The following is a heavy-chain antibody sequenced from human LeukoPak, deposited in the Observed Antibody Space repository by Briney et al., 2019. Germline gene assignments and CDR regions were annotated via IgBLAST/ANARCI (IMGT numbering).Heavy chain of an antibody. V-gene: IGHV4-34*01. CDR3: ARGRIAKIVVVHSLSYGMDV. J-gene: IGHJ6*04. CDR2: INDYTADT. D-gene: IGHD3-22*01. Sequence: SENLSLTRSVFAGSFTDYFWACIGHSPGKGREWIVKINDYTADTTHNSSVNSPVSMSMAKTKNQLSLKLRSVTAGHTAVYYCARGRIAKIVVVHSLSYGMDVWGKGTTVTVSS. CDR1: AGSFTDYF.